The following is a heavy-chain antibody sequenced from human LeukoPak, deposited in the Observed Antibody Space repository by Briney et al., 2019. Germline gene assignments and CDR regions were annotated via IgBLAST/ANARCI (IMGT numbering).Heavy chain of an antibody. CDR2: IYSGGST. V-gene: IGHV3-53*01. CDR3: AREYSYGYFDY. D-gene: IGHD5-18*01. J-gene: IGHJ4*02. Sequence: GGSLRLSCAASGFTVSSNYMSWVRQAPGKGLEWVSVIYSGGSTYYADSVKGRFTISRDNSKNTLYLQMNSLRAEDTAVYYCAREYSYGYFDYWGRGTLVTVSS. CDR1: GFTVSSNY.